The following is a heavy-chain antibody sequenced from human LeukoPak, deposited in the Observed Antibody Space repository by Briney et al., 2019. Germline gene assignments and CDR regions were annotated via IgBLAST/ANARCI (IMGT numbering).Heavy chain of an antibody. J-gene: IGHJ4*02. CDR2: ISGDGGST. Sequence: GESLRLSCAASGFTFSSYTMHWVRQAPGKGLEYVSAISGDGGSTYYANSVKGRFTISRDNSKNTLYLQMGSLRDEDMAVYYCARLPHYYGSGSYPDYWGQGTLVTVSS. D-gene: IGHD3-10*01. V-gene: IGHV3-64*01. CDR3: ARLPHYYGSGSYPDY. CDR1: GFTFSSYT.